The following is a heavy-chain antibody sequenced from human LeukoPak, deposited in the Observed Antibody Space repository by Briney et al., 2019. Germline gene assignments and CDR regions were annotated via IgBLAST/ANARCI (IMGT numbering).Heavy chain of an antibody. V-gene: IGHV3-30*02. CDR3: ATDPYSSSWYGGYFQH. D-gene: IGHD6-13*01. J-gene: IGHJ1*01. Sequence: GGSLRLSCAASGFTFSSYAMSWVRQAPGKGLEWVAFIRYDGSNKYYADSVKGRFTISRDNSKNTLYLQMNSLRAEDTAAYYCATDPYSSSWYGGYFQHWGQGTLVTVSS. CDR2: IRYDGSNK. CDR1: GFTFSSYA.